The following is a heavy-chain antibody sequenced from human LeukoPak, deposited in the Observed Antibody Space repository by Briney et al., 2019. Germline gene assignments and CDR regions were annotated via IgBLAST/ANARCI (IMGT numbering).Heavy chain of an antibody. D-gene: IGHD3-22*01. J-gene: IGHJ4*02. CDR2: ITTAGHV. CDR3: ARDTNYYDSSGYYSGSDFDH. CDR1: GFTFSSYT. Sequence: GGSLRLSCAASGFTFSSYTLNWVRQAPGKGLEWVSSITTAGHVYYSDSLKGRFTISRDDAKQSLYLQMDSLRAEDTAVYYCARDTNYYDSSGYYSGSDFDHWGQGTLVTVSS. V-gene: IGHV3-21*01.